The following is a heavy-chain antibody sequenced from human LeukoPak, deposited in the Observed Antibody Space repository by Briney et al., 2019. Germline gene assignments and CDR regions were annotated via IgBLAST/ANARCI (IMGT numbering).Heavy chain of an antibody. D-gene: IGHD2/OR15-2a*01. V-gene: IGHV3-9*01. CDR1: GLIVDDYA. CDR3: AKDKSSTTKYYGMDV. J-gene: IGHJ6*02. CDR2: ISWNSRTI. Sequence: GRSLRLSCAASGLIVDDYAMHWVRQAPGKGPEWVSSISWNSRTIAYADSVKGRFTIARDNGKNSLYLQMNSLRSEDTALYYFAKDKSSTTKYYGMDVWGQGTTVTVSS.